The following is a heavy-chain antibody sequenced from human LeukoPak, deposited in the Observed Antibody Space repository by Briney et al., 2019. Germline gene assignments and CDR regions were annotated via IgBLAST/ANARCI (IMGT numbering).Heavy chain of an antibody. CDR3: ARGLSRFGEITFDP. CDR1: GFTFSSYS. J-gene: IGHJ5*02. CDR2: ISSSSSYI. Sequence: KSGGSLRLSCAASGFTFSSYSMNWVRQAPGKGLEWVSSISSSSSYIYYADSVKGRFTISRDNAKNSLYLQMNSLRAEDTAVYYCARGLSRFGEITFDPWGQGTLVTVSS. V-gene: IGHV3-21*01. D-gene: IGHD3-10*01.